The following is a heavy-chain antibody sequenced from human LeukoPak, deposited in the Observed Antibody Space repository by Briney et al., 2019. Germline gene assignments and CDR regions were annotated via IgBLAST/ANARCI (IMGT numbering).Heavy chain of an antibody. V-gene: IGHV3-21*04. CDR3: ARGNGYSYMERVDY. Sequence: GGSLRLSCAASGFTFSSYSMNWVRQAPGKGLEWVSSISSTSTYIYYADSVKGRFTMSRDNAQNSLFLQMNSLGAEDTAVYYCARGNGYSYMERVDYWGQGTLVTVSS. D-gene: IGHD5-18*01. CDR2: ISSTSTYI. J-gene: IGHJ4*02. CDR1: GFTFSSYS.